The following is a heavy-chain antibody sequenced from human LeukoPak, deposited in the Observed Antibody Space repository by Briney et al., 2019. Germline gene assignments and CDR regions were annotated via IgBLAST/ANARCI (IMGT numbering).Heavy chain of an antibody. D-gene: IGHD2-15*01. J-gene: IGHJ4*02. Sequence: SETLSLTCTVSGGSISSYYWSWIRQPPGKGLEWIGYIYYSGSTNYNPSLKSRVTISVDAAKNRLSLKLSSVPAADTAVYYCARDSDCSGGSCYFDYWGQGTLVTVSS. CDR1: GGSISSYY. CDR2: IYYSGST. V-gene: IGHV4-59*01. CDR3: ARDSDCSGGSCYFDY.